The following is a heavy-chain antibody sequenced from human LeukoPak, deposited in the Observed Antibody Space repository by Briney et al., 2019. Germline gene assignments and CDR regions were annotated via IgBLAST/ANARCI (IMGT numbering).Heavy chain of an antibody. CDR2: ISRSSSYI. Sequence: GGSLRLSCAASGFTFSSYSMNWVRQAPGKGLEWVSSISRSSSYIYYADSVKGRFTISRDNAKNSLYLQMNSLRAEDTAVYYCARVEESASFDPWGQGTLVTVSS. D-gene: IGHD3-3*01. V-gene: IGHV3-21*01. J-gene: IGHJ5*02. CDR1: GFTFSSYS. CDR3: ARVEESASFDP.